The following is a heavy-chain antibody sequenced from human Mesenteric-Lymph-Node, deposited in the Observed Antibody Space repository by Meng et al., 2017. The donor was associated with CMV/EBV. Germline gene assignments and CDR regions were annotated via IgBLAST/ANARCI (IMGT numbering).Heavy chain of an antibody. CDR3: ARDRHIVVVPAAIHWYFDL. J-gene: IGHJ2*01. CDR2: ISYDGSNK. CDR1: GFTFSSYA. V-gene: IGHV3-30-3*01. D-gene: IGHD2-2*01. Sequence: GESLKISCAASGFTFSSYAMHWVRQAPGKGLEWVAVISYDGSNKYYADSVKGRFTIPRDNSKNTLYLQMNSLRAEDTAVYYCARDRHIVVVPAAIHWYFDLWGRGTLVTVSS.